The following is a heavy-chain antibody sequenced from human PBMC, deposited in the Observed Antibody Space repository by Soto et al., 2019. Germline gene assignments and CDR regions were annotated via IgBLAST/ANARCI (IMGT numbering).Heavy chain of an antibody. Sequence: PGGSLRLSCAASGFTFSYYWMHWVRQTPEKGLVWVARIYSDGSATTYADSVKGRFTISRDNSKNTLYLQMNSLRDEDTAVYYCARDRGGTYFDYWGQGILVTVSS. V-gene: IGHV3-74*03. D-gene: IGHD2-15*01. CDR3: ARDRGGTYFDY. CDR2: IYSDGSAT. CDR1: GFTFSYYW. J-gene: IGHJ4*02.